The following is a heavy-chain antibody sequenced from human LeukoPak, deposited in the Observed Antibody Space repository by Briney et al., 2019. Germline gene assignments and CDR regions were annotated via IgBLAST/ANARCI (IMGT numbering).Heavy chain of an antibody. Sequence: GGSLRLSCAASGFTFSNDAMTWVRQAPGKGLEWVSAITGGGGGAHYADSVKGRFTISRDNSKSTLYLQMNSLRAEDTAVYYCAVSQYYYDTSGYSHWGQGTLVTVSS. CDR1: GFTFSNDA. CDR3: AVSQYYYDTSGYSH. J-gene: IGHJ4*02. V-gene: IGHV3-23*01. CDR2: ITGGGGGA. D-gene: IGHD3-22*01.